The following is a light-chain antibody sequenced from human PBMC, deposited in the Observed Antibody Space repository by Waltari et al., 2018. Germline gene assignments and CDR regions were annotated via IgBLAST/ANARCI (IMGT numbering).Light chain of an antibody. CDR1: SGSVSTGYY. Sequence: HEPSFSVSPGGTVTLTCGLSSGSVSTGYYPSWYQQTPGQAPRTLIFSTNTRSSGVPDRFSGSILGNKAALTITGAQADDESDYYCVLYMGRGISIFGGGTKVTVL. CDR2: STN. V-gene: IGLV8-61*01. CDR3: VLYMGRGISI. J-gene: IGLJ2*01.